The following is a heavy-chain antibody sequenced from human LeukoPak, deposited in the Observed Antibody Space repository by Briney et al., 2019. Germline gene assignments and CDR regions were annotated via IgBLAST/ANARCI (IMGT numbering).Heavy chain of an antibody. CDR2: IKPDGREK. V-gene: IGHV3-7*03. CDR1: GFTFSSYW. D-gene: IGHD3-3*01. Sequence: GGSLRLSCAASGFTFSSYWMSWVRQAPGKGLEWVANIKPDGREKYYVDSVKGRFTISRDNAKNSLYLQMNSLRVEDTAVYYCARGGSRSGYNPYWGQGTLVTVSS. J-gene: IGHJ4*02. CDR3: ARGGSRSGYNPY.